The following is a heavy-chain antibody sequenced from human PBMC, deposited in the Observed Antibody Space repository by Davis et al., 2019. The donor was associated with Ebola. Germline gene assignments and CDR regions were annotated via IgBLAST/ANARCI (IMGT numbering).Heavy chain of an antibody. D-gene: IGHD4-17*01. CDR2: ISWNSGSI. V-gene: IGHV3-9*01. CDR3: AKSAYGDYVVGYFQH. CDR1: GFTFDDYA. J-gene: IGHJ1*01. Sequence: LSLTCPASGFTFDDYAMHWVRQAPGKGLEWVSGISWNSGSIGYADSVKGRFTISRDNAKNSLYLQMNSLRAEDTALYYCAKSAYGDYVVGYFQHWGQGTLVTVSS.